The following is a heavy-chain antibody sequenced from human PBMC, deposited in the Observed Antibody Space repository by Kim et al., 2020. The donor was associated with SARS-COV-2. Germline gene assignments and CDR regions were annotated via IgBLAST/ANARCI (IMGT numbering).Heavy chain of an antibody. CDR3: ARAGGAGTRGWFDP. CDR2: INAGNGNT. V-gene: IGHV1-3*01. CDR1: GYTFTSYA. D-gene: IGHD6-13*01. J-gene: IGHJ5*02. Sequence: ASVKVSCKASGYTFTSYAMHWVRQAPGQRLEWMGWINAGNGNTKYSQKFQGRVTITRDTSASTAYMELSSLRSEDTAVYYCARAGGAGTRGWFDPWGQGTLVTVSS.